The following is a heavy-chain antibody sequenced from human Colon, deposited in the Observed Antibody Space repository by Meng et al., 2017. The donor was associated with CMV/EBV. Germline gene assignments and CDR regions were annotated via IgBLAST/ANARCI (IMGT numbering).Heavy chain of an antibody. J-gene: IGHJ3*02. CDR3: TRGSEDHDGFDI. CDR1: GFTFSNFW. V-gene: IGHV3-7*01. CDR2: IKEDGSEQ. Sequence: GGSLRLSCTASGFTFSNFWMNWVRQAPGKGLEWVATIKEDGSEQYYVDSVKGRFTISRDNAKNSLYLQMNSLRAEDTAVYYCTRGSEDHDGFDIWGHGTMVT.